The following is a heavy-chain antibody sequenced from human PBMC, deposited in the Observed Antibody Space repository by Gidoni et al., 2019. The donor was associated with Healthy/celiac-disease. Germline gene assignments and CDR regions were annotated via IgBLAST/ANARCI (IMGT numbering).Heavy chain of an antibody. CDR1: GGTFSSYA. D-gene: IGHD3-22*01. Sequence: QVQLVQSGAEVKKPGSSVKVSCKASGGTFSSYAISWGRQAPGQGLEWMGGIIPIFVTANYAQKFQGRVTITADKSTSTAYMELSSLRSEDTAVYYCASFPYYYDSSGYYPPRNWFDPWGQGTLVTVSS. V-gene: IGHV1-69*06. CDR2: IIPIFVTA. J-gene: IGHJ5*02. CDR3: ASFPYYYDSSGYYPPRNWFDP.